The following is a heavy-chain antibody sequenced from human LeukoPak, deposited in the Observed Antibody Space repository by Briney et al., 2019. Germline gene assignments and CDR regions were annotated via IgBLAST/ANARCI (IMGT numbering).Heavy chain of an antibody. CDR1: GYSISSGYY. Sequence: PSETLSLTCAVSGYSISSGYYWGWIRQPPGKGLEWIGSIYHSGSTYYNPSLKSRVTISVDTSKNQFSLKLSSVTAADTAVYYCARSYSSHYYFDYWGQGILVTVSS. J-gene: IGHJ4*02. CDR2: IYHSGST. V-gene: IGHV4-38-2*01. D-gene: IGHD6-13*01. CDR3: ARSYSSHYYFDY.